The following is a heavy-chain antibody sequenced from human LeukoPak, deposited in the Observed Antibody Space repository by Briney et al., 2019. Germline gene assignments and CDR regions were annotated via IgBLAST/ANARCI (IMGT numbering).Heavy chain of an antibody. V-gene: IGHV3-66*01. Sequence: PGGSLRLSCAASEFTVSSNDMSWVRQAPGKGLEWVSIIHIGNGTDYADSVKGRFTISRDNSKNTLYLQMNSLRAEDTAVYYCAKNPGSGVVIIEIDYWDQGTLVTVSS. D-gene: IGHD3-3*01. CDR3: AKNPGSGVVIIEIDY. CDR1: EFTVSSND. J-gene: IGHJ4*02. CDR2: IHIGNGT.